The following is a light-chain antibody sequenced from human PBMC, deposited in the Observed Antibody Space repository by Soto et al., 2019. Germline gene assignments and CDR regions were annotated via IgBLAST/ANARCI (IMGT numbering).Light chain of an antibody. CDR2: DAS. J-gene: IGKJ4*01. CDR3: QQYDNLLLT. V-gene: IGKV1-33*01. Sequence: DIQMTQSPSSLSASVGDRVTITCQASQDISNYLNWYQQKPGKAPKLLIYDASNLETGVPSRFSGSGSGTDFTFTISSXQPEDIATYYCQQYDNLLLTFGGGTKVDTK. CDR1: QDISNY.